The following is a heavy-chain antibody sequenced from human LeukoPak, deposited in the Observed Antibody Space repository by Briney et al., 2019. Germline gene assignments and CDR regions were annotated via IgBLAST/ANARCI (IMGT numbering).Heavy chain of an antibody. CDR3: ARTSPVVPAALYWFDP. J-gene: IGHJ5*02. CDR2: IYYSGST. CDR1: GGSISSYY. D-gene: IGHD2-2*01. Sequence: PSETLSLTCTVSGGSISSYYWSWIRQPPGKGLEWIGYIYYSGSTNYNPSLKSRVTISVDTSKNQFSLKLSSVTAADTAVYYCARTSPVVPAALYWFDPWGQGTLVTVSS. V-gene: IGHV4-59*12.